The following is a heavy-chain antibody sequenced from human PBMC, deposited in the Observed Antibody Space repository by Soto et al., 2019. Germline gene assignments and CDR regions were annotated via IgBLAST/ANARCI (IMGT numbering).Heavy chain of an antibody. CDR3: ARHGRDTMVRGDYFDY. Sequence: SETLSLTCTVSGGSISSSSYYWGWIRQPPGKGLEWIGSIYYSGSTYYNPSLKSRVTISVDTSKNQFSLKLSSVTAADTAVYYCARHGRDTMVRGDYFDYWGQGTLVTVSS. J-gene: IGHJ4*02. D-gene: IGHD3-10*01. CDR2: IYYSGST. V-gene: IGHV4-39*01. CDR1: GGSISSSSYY.